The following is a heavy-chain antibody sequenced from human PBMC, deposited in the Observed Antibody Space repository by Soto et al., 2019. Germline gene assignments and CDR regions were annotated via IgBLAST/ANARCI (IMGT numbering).Heavy chain of an antibody. Sequence: EVQLVESGGGLVQPGGSLRLSCAASGFTVSSNYMSWVRQAPGKGLEWVSVIYSGGSTYYADSVKGRFTISRDNSKNTLYLQMNSLRAEDTAVYYCARDQDTRPGGLDIWGQGTMVTVSS. CDR2: IYSGGST. CDR3: ARDQDTRPGGLDI. D-gene: IGHD2-15*01. CDR1: GFTVSSNY. V-gene: IGHV3-66*01. J-gene: IGHJ3*02.